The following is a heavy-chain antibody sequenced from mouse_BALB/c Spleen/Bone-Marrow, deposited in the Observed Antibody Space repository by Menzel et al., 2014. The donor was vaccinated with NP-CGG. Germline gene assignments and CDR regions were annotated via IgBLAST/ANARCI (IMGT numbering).Heavy chain of an antibody. CDR1: GYTFTSYN. CDR3: AARVGYYGNYPYFDY. V-gene: IGHV1-12*01. Sequence: SGAELVKPGASVKMSCKASGYTFTSYNKHWVKQTPGQGLEWIGAIYPGNGDTSYNQKFKGKATLTADKSSSTAYMQLSSLTSEDSAVYYCAARVGYYGNYPYFDYWGQGTTLTVSS. J-gene: IGHJ2*01. CDR2: IYPGNGDT. D-gene: IGHD2-1*01.